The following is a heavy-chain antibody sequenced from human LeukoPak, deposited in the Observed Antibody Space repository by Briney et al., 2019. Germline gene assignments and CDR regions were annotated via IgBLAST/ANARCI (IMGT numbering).Heavy chain of an antibody. D-gene: IGHD2-21*01. CDR2: IYDSGST. CDR1: GGSISSGGYY. J-gene: IGHJ3*02. CDR3: ARCGADIGHAFDI. Sequence: PSETLSLTCTVSGGSISSGGYYWSWIHQHPGKGLEWIGYIYDSGSTYYNPSLKSRVTIPVDTSKNEFSLKLSSVTAADTAVYFCARCGADIGHAFDIWGQGTMVTVSS. V-gene: IGHV4-31*03.